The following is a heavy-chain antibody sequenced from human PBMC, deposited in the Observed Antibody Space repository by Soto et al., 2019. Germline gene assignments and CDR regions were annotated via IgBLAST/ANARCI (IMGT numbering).Heavy chain of an antibody. D-gene: IGHD3-22*01. V-gene: IGHV1-46*01. J-gene: IGHJ4*02. CDR1: GYTFTSYY. CDR2: INPSGGST. CDR3: ARDKQDYYVSSGYPGY. Sequence: QVQLVQSGAAVKKPGASVKVSCKASGYTFTSYYMHWVRQAPGQGLEWKGIINPSGGSTSYAQKFQGRVTMTRDTSTSTVYMELSSLRYEDTAVYYCARDKQDYYVSSGYPGYWGQGTLVTVSS.